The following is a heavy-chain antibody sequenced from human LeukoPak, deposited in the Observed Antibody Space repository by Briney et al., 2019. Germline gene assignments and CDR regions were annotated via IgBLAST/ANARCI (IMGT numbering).Heavy chain of an antibody. CDR2: ISGSGGST. CDR1: GFTFSSYA. Sequence: GGSLRLSCAASGFTFSSYAMSWVRQAPGKGLEWVSAISGSGGSTYYADSVKGRFTISRDNSKNTLYLQMNSLRAEDTAVYYCAKDGPSYGYGLGTDYYYYYGMDVWGQGTTVTVSS. CDR3: AKDGPSYGYGLGTDYYYYYGMDV. V-gene: IGHV3-23*01. J-gene: IGHJ6*02. D-gene: IGHD5-18*01.